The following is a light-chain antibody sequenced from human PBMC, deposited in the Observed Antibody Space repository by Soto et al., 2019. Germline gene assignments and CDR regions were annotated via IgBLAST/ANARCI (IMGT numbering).Light chain of an antibody. Sequence: EMVMTQSPATLSVSPGERATLSCRASQGISRNLAWYQQKPGQAPRLLILGASTRATGIPARFSGSGSGTEFTLTISSLQSEDFAVYYCKQYNTWPPFTFGQGTRLEIK. CDR1: QGISRN. J-gene: IGKJ5*01. CDR2: GAS. V-gene: IGKV3-15*01. CDR3: KQYNTWPPFT.